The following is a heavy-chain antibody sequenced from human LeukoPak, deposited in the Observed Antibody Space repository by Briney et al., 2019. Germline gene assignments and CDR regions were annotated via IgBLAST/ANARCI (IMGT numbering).Heavy chain of an antibody. D-gene: IGHD1-26*01. V-gene: IGHV1-69*06. CDR2: IIPIFGTA. CDR3: AGGIVGAAPNYYFDY. CDR1: GYTFTGYY. Sequence: GASVKVSCKASGYTFTGYYMHWVRQAPGQGLEWMGGIIPIFGTANYAQKFQGRVTITADKSTSTAYMELSSLRSEDTAVYYCAGGIVGAAPNYYFDYWGQGTLVTVSS. J-gene: IGHJ4*02.